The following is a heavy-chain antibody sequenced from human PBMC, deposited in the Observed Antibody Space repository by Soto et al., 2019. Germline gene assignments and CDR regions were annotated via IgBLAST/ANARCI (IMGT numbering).Heavy chain of an antibody. J-gene: IGHJ5*02. V-gene: IGHV4-34*01. CDR2: INDSGST. D-gene: IGHD5-12*01. CDR1: GVSFSGYY. CDR3: ARWISVLEALWRNRFDP. Sequence: QVQLQQWGAGLLKPSETLSLTCAVHGVSFSGYYWSWLRQPPGKGLEWIGEINDSGSTNYNPSLKSPVTISVDTSEKQCSLNLTSVTSADTAVYYCARWISVLEALWRNRFDPWGQGTLVTVSS.